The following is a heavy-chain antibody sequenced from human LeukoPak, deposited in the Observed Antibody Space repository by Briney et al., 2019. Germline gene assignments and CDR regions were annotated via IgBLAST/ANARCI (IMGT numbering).Heavy chain of an antibody. V-gene: IGHV3-66*01. J-gene: IGHJ4*02. CDR1: EFIVSSNY. CDR2: IYSGHNT. Sequence: GGSLRLSCAASEFIVSSNYMSWVRQAPGKGLERVSVIYSGHNTYYADSVKGRFTISRDNSKNTLYLQMNSLRAEDTAVYYCARDRDSSGYSQLFDYWGQGTLVTVSS. CDR3: ARDRDSSGYSQLFDY. D-gene: IGHD3-22*01.